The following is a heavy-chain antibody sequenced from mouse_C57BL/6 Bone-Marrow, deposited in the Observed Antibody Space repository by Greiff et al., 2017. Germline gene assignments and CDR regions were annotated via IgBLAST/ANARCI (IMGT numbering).Heavy chain of an antibody. CDR1: GFTFSSYT. CDR3: SRQVTTVLATKYFDV. V-gene: IGHV5-9*01. Sequence: EVKVEESGGGLVKPGGSLKLSCAASGFTFSSYTMSWVRQTPEKRLQWVAAISGGGGNTYYPARVKGRFTSSRDNDKNILNLQMSSLRSEDTALYYCSRQVTTVLATKYFDVWGTGTTVTVSS. J-gene: IGHJ1*03. D-gene: IGHD1-1*01. CDR2: ISGGGGNT.